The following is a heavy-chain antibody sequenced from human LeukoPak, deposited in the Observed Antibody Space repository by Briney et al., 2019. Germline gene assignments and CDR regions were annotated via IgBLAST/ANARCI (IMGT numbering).Heavy chain of an antibody. D-gene: IGHD1-1*01. J-gene: IGHJ4*02. CDR1: GGSISSSSYY. CDR3: ARLWRAAIDY. Sequence: SETLSLTCTVISGGSISSSSYYWGWIRQPPGKGLEWIGSFYYSGSTYYNPSLKSRVTISADTSKNQFSLKLSSVTAADTAVYYCARLWRAAIDYGGQGILVTVSS. V-gene: IGHV4-39*01. CDR2: FYYSGST.